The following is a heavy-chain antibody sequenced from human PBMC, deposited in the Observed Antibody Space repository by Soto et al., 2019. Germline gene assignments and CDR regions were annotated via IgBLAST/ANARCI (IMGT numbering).Heavy chain of an antibody. Sequence: SETLSLTCAVSGVSIHNSHSFWGWIRQPPGKGLEFIGSIYYSGGANYNPSLKSRVTISLDTSKNQFSLTVNSVTAADTAIYYCGRVVEGATRHTDFDSWGQGTLVTVS. CDR2: IYYSGGA. CDR3: GRVVEGATRHTDFDS. J-gene: IGHJ5*01. D-gene: IGHD2-15*01. V-gene: IGHV4-39*01. CDR1: GVSIHNSHSF.